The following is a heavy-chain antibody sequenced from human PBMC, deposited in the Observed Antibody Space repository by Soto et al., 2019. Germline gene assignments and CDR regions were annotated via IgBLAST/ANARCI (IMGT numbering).Heavy chain of an antibody. Sequence: EVQLVESGGGLVQPGGSLKLSCAASGFTFSGSAMHWVRQASGKGLEWVGRIKSKGNNYATAYAASVKGRFTISRDDSNNTAYLQMNSLKTDDTAVYYCTTIIGDLWSNYEHWGQGTLVTVSS. D-gene: IGHD3-3*01. CDR3: TTIIGDLWSNYEH. CDR2: IKSKGNNYAT. J-gene: IGHJ1*01. V-gene: IGHV3-73*01. CDR1: GFTFSGSA.